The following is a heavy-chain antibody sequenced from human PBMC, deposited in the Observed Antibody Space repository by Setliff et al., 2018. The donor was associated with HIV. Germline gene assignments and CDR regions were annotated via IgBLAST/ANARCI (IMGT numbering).Heavy chain of an antibody. CDR3: AGFSYNFWVYRFDH. D-gene: IGHD3-3*01. V-gene: IGHV4-31*03. J-gene: IGHJ4*02. CDR1: GGSTTSGGYY. Sequence: SETLSLTCSVSGGSTTSGGYYWSWIRQHPGKVLEYIGYIYYSGSTYYNPSLKSRVTMSIDTSTQQFFLNVTSMTATDTAVYYCAGFSYNFWVYRFDHWGQGALVTVSS. CDR2: IYYSGST.